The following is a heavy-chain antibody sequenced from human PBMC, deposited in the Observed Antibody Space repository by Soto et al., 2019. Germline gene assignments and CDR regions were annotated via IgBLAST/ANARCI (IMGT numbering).Heavy chain of an antibody. J-gene: IGHJ4*02. D-gene: IGHD2-15*01. CDR3: ARRWGSAADY. V-gene: IGHV4-31*03. CDR1: GDSISSGAYY. CDR2: ISYSGRT. Sequence: SETLSLTCTVSGDSISSGAYYWSWIRQHPGKGLEWIGYISYSGRTYYNPSLKSRLTISLDTSENQFSLKLTSVTAADTAVYYCARRWGSAADYWGQGTLVTVSS.